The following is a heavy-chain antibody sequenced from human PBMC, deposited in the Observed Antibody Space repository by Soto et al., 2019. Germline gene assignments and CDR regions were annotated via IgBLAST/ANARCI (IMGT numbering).Heavy chain of an antibody. J-gene: IGHJ3*01. D-gene: IGHD2-21*01. CDR3: ASPSVADAFDV. Sequence: EVQLVESGGGLVQPGGSLRLSCVVSGFTFSDYWMHWVRQAPGKGLVWVSRINSDGSVTSYADSVMGRFSISRDNAKNTLYLQLNSLRAEDTAGYYCASPSVADAFDVWGQGTTVSVSS. CDR2: INSDGSVT. CDR1: GFTFSDYW. V-gene: IGHV3-74*01.